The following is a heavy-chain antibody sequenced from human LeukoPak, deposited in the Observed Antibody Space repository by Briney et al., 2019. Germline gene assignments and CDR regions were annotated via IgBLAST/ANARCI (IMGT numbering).Heavy chain of an antibody. J-gene: IGHJ3*02. CDR1: GFTFSSYE. Sequence: PGGSLRLSCAASGFTFSSYEMNWVRQAPGKGLEWVSYISSSGSTIYYADSVKGRFTISRDNAKNSLYLQMNSLRAEDTAVYYCARGRGWFRELGAFDIWGQGTMVTVSS. D-gene: IGHD3-10*01. V-gene: IGHV3-48*03. CDR2: ISSSGSTI. CDR3: ARGRGWFRELGAFDI.